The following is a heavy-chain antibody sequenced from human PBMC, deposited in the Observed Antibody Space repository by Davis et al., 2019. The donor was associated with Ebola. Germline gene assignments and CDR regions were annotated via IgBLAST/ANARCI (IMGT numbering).Heavy chain of an antibody. J-gene: IGHJ4*02. Sequence: MPSETLSLTCTVSGGSLTSYYWSCIRQPPGNGLEWIGEINHSGSTNYNPSLKSRVTISVDTSKNQFSLKLSSVTAADTAVYYCARVASYGDYFDYWGLGTLVTVSS. CDR1: GGSLTSYY. V-gene: IGHV4-34*01. CDR3: ARVASYGDYFDY. D-gene: IGHD5-18*01. CDR2: INHSGST.